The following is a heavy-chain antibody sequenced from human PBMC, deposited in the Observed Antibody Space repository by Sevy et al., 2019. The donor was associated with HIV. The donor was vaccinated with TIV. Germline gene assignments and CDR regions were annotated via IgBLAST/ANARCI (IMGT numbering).Heavy chain of an antibody. CDR3: ARSNWVTATNGFSKSYYFDY. D-gene: IGHD7-27*01. V-gene: IGHV4-4*07. J-gene: IGHJ4*02. Sequence: SETLSLTCTVSGDSFSSYFWAWIRQPAGKGLEWIGPINTSGSTNYNPSLKGRVTMSVDTSKSQFSLKVTSLTAADTAIYFCARSNWVTATNGFSKSYYFDYWGQGSLVTVSS. CDR1: GDSFSSYF. CDR2: INTSGST.